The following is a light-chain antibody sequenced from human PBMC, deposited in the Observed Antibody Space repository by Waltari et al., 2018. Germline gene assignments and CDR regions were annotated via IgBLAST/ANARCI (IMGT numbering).Light chain of an antibody. V-gene: IGLV3-19*01. CDR2: GKN. CDR1: SLRSYS. Sequence: SSELPQHPPVSVALGQTVRTTCQGDSLRSYSASWYQQKPGQAPVLVIYGKNNRPSGIPDRFSSSSSGNTASLTIPGAQAEDEADYYGNSRDSSGNLWVFGGGTKLTVL. CDR3: NSRDSSGNLWV. J-gene: IGLJ3*02.